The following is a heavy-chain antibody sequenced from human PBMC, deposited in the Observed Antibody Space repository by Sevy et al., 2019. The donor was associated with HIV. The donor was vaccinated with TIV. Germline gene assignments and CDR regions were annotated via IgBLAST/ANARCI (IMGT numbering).Heavy chain of an antibody. Sequence: GGSLRLSCAASGFTFSNAWMNWVRQAPGKGLEWVGRIKSKTDGGTTDYAAPVKGRFTISRDDSKNTMYLQMNSLKTEDRAGYYCTQGNYYDSSGYYYNFDYCGQGTLVTVSS. CDR2: IKSKTDGGTT. CDR3: TQGNYYDSSGYYYNFDY. J-gene: IGHJ4*02. V-gene: IGHV3-15*07. D-gene: IGHD3-22*01. CDR1: GFTFSNAW.